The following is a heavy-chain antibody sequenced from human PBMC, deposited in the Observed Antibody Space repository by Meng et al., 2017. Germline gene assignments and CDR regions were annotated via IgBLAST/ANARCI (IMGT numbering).Heavy chain of an antibody. CDR3: ASSGYSYGYRFDY. CDR1: GGSFSGYY. V-gene: IGHV4-34*01. D-gene: IGHD5-18*01. CDR2: INHSGST. Sequence: QVEVQQWGAGLLKPSATLSLTWVVYGGSFSGYYWSWIRQPPGKGLEWIGEINHSGSTNYNPSLKSRVTISVDTSKNQFSLKLSSVTAADTAVYYCASSGYSYGYRFDYWGQGTLVTVSS. J-gene: IGHJ4*02.